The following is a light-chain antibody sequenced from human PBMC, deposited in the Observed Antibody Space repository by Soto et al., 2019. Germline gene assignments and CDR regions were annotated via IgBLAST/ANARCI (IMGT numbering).Light chain of an antibody. CDR3: QYRSNLPLT. Sequence: IVVTKSAVPLSLSPAERSTLSCGASQSVSSKHLSWYQQKPGQAPSLLIHGASSRDTGIPARFGGNGSGTHFSLTINTLESEDFACYYCQYRSNLPLTFGGGTKVDIK. CDR1: QSVSSKH. J-gene: IGKJ4*01. V-gene: IGKV3D-20*02. CDR2: GAS.